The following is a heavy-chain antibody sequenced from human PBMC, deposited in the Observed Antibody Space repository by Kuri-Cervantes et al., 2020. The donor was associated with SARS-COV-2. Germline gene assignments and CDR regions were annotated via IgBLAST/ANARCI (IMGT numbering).Heavy chain of an antibody. CDR1: GFTFSSYA. CDR3: ASVDFWSGYYLDY. V-gene: IGHV3-30-3*01. CDR2: ISYDGSNK. J-gene: IGHJ4*02. Sequence: LSLTCAASGFTFSSYAMHWVRQAPGKGLEWVAVISYDGSNKYYADSVKGRFTISRDNSKNSLYLQMNSLRAEDTAVYYCASVDFWSGYYLDYWGQGTLVTVSS. D-gene: IGHD3-3*01.